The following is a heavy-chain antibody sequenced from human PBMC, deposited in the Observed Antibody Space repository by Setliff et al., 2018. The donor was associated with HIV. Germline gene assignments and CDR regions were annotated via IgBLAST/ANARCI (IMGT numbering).Heavy chain of an antibody. CDR3: ARDWAAPYYYGMDV. D-gene: IGHD3-16*01. CDR2: IYFSGST. J-gene: IGHJ6*02. Sequence: PSETLSLTCTVSGDSVTSDSYYWSWIRQPAGKTLEWIGRIYFSGSTNYNPSLKSRVTISIDTSKNQRSLKLSSVTAADTAVYYCARDWAAPYYYGMDVWGPGTTVTVS. V-gene: IGHV4-61*02. CDR1: GDSVTSDSYY.